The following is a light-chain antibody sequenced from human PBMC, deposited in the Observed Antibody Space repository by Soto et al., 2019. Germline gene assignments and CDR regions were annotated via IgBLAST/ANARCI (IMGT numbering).Light chain of an antibody. V-gene: IGKV3-20*01. J-gene: IGKJ3*01. CDR1: PSVSSSY. Sequence: EIVLTQSPGTLSLSPGERATLSCRASPSVSSSYLAWYQQKPGQAPRLLIYGASSRATGIPGRFSGSGSGTDCTLTISRLEPEDFAVYYCQQYGRSPFTCGPGTKVDIK. CDR2: GAS. CDR3: QQYGRSPFT.